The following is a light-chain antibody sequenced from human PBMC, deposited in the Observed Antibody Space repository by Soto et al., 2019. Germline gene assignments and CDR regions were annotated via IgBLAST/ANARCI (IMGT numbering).Light chain of an antibody. Sequence: EIVLTQSPATLSLSPGERATLTCRASQSVSRYLAWYQQKPGQAPRLLIYGASTRATGVPARFSGSGSGTDFTLTISSLEPEDFAVYYCQQYSTSPITFGQGTRLEIK. V-gene: IGKV3-11*01. J-gene: IGKJ5*01. CDR3: QQYSTSPIT. CDR1: QSVSRY. CDR2: GAS.